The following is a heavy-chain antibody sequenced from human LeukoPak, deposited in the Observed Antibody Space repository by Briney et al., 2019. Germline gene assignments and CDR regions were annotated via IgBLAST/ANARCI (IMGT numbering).Heavy chain of an antibody. CDR1: GDSVTSGGFY. V-gene: IGHV4-39*02. CDR3: ARHSGSGSLSRPFDP. J-gene: IGHJ5*02. CDR2: VYYTGST. Sequence: PSETLSLTCTVSGDSVTSGGFYWAWPRQPPGKGLEWIATVYYTGSTYYNPSLKSRVTISIDTSKNHFSLKLRSVVAPDTAVYYCARHSGSGSLSRPFDPWGQGTLVTVSS. D-gene: IGHD3-10*01.